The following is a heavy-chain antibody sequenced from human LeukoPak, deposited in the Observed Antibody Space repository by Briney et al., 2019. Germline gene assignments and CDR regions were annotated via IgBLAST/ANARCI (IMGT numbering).Heavy chain of an antibody. CDR1: GGSFNGYF. CDR3: ARQVYSSSWSYYFDY. V-gene: IGHV4-34*01. J-gene: IGHJ4*02. D-gene: IGHD6-13*01. CDR2: INHSGSP. Sequence: SETLSLTCAVYGGSFNGYFWSWIRQPPGKGLEWIGEINHSGSPNYNPSLKSRVTISVDTSKNQVSLKLSSVTPADTAVYYCARQVYSSSWSYYFDYWGQGILVTVSS.